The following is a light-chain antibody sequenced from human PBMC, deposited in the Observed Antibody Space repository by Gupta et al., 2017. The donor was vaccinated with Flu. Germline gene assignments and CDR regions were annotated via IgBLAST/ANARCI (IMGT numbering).Light chain of an antibody. J-gene: IGKJ4*01. CDR1: QSINNY. Sequence: DIQMTQSPSSLSASVGDRVTITCRARQSINNYLNWYQQKPGKAPNLLIYNASRVKSGVPSRFSGSGCGTDFTLTISRLQPEDFATYCCQQRYSTPVSVGRGTKVEIK. V-gene: IGKV1-39*01. CDR2: NAS. CDR3: QQRYSTPVS.